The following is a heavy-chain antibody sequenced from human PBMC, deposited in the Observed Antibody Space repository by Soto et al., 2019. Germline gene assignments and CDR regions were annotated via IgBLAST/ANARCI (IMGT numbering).Heavy chain of an antibody. CDR1: GFTFSSYE. J-gene: IGHJ4*02. D-gene: IGHD3-9*01. CDR3: ASPPYGVLPGH. CDR2: ISSSGSTI. Sequence: PGGSLRLSCAASGFTFSSYEMNWVRQAPGKGLEWVSYISSSGSTIYYADSVKGRFTISRDNAKNSLYLQMNSLRAEDTAVYYCASPPYGVLPGHWGQGTLVTVSS. V-gene: IGHV3-48*03.